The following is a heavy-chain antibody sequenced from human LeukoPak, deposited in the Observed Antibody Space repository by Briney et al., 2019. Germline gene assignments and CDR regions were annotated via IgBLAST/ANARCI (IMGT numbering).Heavy chain of an antibody. D-gene: IGHD6-13*01. CDR3: ARLEYSSSWSARGAFDI. J-gene: IGHJ3*02. V-gene: IGHV5-51*01. CDR2: IYPGDSDT. Sequence: GESLKISCKGSGYSFTSYWIGWVRPMPGKGLEWMGTIYPGDSDTRYSPSFQGQVTISADKSISTAYLQWSSLKASDTAMYYCARLEYSSSWSARGAFDIWGQGTMVTVSS. CDR1: GYSFTSYW.